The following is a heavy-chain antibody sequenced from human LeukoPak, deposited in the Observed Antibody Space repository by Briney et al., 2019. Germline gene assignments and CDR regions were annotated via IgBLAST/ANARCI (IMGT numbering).Heavy chain of an antibody. CDR3: ARGTTGIAARPWRYYYYYMDV. Sequence: GGSLRLSCAASGFTFDDYGMSWVRQAPGKGLEWVSGINWNGGSTGYADSVKGRFTISRDNAKNSLYLQMNSLRAEDTALYYCARGTTGIAARPWRYYYYYMDVWGKGTTVTVSS. D-gene: IGHD6-6*01. V-gene: IGHV3-20*04. J-gene: IGHJ6*03. CDR1: GFTFDDYG. CDR2: INWNGGST.